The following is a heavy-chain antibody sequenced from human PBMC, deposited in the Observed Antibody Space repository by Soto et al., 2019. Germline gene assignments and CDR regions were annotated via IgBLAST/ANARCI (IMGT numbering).Heavy chain of an antibody. CDR3: ARGRDYYYGMDV. Sequence: EVQLLESGGGLIQPGGSLRLSCAASGFTFSSYAMSWVRQAPGKGLEWVSGISGSGGSTYYADSVKGRFTISRDKSKNTLYLQMNSLRAEDTAVYYWARGRDYYYGMDVWGQGTTVTVSS. CDR2: ISGSGGST. CDR1: GFTFSSYA. J-gene: IGHJ6*02. D-gene: IGHD3-10*01. V-gene: IGHV3-23*01.